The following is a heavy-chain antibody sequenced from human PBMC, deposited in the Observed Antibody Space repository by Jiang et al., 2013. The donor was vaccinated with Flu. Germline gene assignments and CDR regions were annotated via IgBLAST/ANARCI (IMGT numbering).Heavy chain of an antibody. J-gene: IGHJ4*02. CDR2: VFPGDSDI. CDR1: GYNFNSYW. V-gene: IGHV5-51*01. Sequence: GSGYNFNSYWIAWVRQIPGKGLEWMGTVFPGDSDIRYSPSFQGQVTFSADKSIGTAYLQWSSLKASDTAMYYCARGGLYGDYAGHWGQGTLVTVSS. CDR3: ARGGLYGDYAGH. D-gene: IGHD4-17*01.